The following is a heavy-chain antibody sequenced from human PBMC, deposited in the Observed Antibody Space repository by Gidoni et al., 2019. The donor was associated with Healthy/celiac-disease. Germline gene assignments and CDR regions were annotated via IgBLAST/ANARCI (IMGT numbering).Heavy chain of an antibody. V-gene: IGHV3-33*01. CDR1: GFTFSSYG. CDR3: ARDPPPYGSGTNLGMDV. D-gene: IGHD3-10*01. J-gene: IGHJ6*02. Sequence: QVQLVESGGGVVQPGRSLRLSCAASGFTFSSYGMHWVRQAPGKGLEWAAVIWYDGSNKYYADSVKGRFTISRDNSKNTLYLQMNSLRAEDTAVYYCARDPPPYGSGTNLGMDVWGQGTTVTVSS. CDR2: IWYDGSNK.